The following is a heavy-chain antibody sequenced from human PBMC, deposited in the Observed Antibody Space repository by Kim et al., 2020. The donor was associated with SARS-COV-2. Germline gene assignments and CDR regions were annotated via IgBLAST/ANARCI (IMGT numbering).Heavy chain of an antibody. Sequence: RYSQKVQGRVTITRDTSASSAYMELSSLRSEDTAMYFCASSNSNSNQFDYWGQGTLVTVSS. D-gene: IGHD3-22*01. V-gene: IGHV1-3*01. J-gene: IGHJ4*02. CDR3: ASSNSNSNQFDY.